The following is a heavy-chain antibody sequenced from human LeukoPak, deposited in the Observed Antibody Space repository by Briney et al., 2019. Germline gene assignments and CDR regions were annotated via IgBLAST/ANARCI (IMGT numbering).Heavy chain of an antibody. D-gene: IGHD3-10*01. CDR1: GYTFTSYG. CDR3: ARGVLWFGELPRAYYYYYMDV. J-gene: IGHJ6*03. CDR2: ISAYNGNT. Sequence: ASVKVSCKASGYTFTSYGISWVRQAPGQGLEWMGWISAYNGNTNYAQNLQGRVTMTTDTSTSTAYMELRSLRSDDTAVYYCARGVLWFGELPRAYYYYYMDVWGKGTTVNVSS. V-gene: IGHV1-18*01.